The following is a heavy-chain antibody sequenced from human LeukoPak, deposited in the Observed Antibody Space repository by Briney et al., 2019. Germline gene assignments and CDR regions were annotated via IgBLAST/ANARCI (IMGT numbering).Heavy chain of an antibody. V-gene: IGHV3-30-3*01. CDR1: GFTFSSYA. J-gene: IGHJ4*02. D-gene: IGHD2-2*01. CDR3: AGNSFCSSTDCYRPFDY. Sequence: GGSLRLSRAASGFTFSSYAMHWVRQAPGKGLEWVAIISSDGNNKDYADSVKGRFTISRDNSKNTLYPQMNSLRAEDTAIYFCAGNSFCSSTDCYRPFDYWGQGTLVTVSS. CDR2: ISSDGNNK.